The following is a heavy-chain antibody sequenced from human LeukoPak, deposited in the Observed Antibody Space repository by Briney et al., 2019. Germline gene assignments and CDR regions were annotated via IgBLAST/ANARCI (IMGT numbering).Heavy chain of an antibody. V-gene: IGHV4-34*01. J-gene: IGHJ6*02. D-gene: IGHD1-26*01. CDR2: INHSGST. Sequence: SETLSLTCAVYGGSFSGYYWSWIRQPPGKGLEWIGEINHSGSTNYNPSLKSRVTISVDTSKNQFSLKLSSVTAADTAVYYCARGNTGLATHYYYGMDVWGQGTTVTVSS. CDR1: GGSFSGYY. CDR3: ARGNTGLATHYYYGMDV.